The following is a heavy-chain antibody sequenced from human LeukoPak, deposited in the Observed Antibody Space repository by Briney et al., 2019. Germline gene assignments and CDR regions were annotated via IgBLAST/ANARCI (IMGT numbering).Heavy chain of an antibody. V-gene: IGHV3-21*01. J-gene: IGHJ6*02. D-gene: IGHD6-19*01. CDR1: GFSFSSYS. Sequence: GGSLRLSCSASGFSFSSYSMTWVRLAPGKGLEWVSGITRDSSYVYYSDSVKGRFTISRDNAKNSLFLQLNRLRAEDTAVYYCARDASGWSRDVWGQGTTVTVSS. CDR2: ITRDSSYV. CDR3: ARDASGWSRDV.